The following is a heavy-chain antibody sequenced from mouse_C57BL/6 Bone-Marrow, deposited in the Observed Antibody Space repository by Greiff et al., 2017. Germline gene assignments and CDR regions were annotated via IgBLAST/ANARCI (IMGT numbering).Heavy chain of an antibody. D-gene: IGHD2-5*01. CDR2: IYPSDSET. Sequence: VQLQQPGAELVRPGSSVKLSCKASGYTFTSYWMDWVKQRPGQGLEWIGNIYPSDSETHYNQKFKDKATLTVDKSSSTAYMQLSSLTSEDSAVYYCARGSNYPYYAMDDWGQGTSVTVSS. J-gene: IGHJ4*01. CDR3: ARGSNYPYYAMDD. CDR1: GYTFTSYW. V-gene: IGHV1-61*01.